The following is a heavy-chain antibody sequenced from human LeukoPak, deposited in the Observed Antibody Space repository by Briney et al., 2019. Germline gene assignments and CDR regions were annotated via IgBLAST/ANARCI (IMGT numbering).Heavy chain of an antibody. CDR3: ARARRWNAAVEGWWFDP. J-gene: IGHJ5*02. Sequence: SETLSLTCAIYGGSFSDHYWSWTRQSPGKGLEWIGEIYHSGTTNYNPSLKSRVTISVDTSKNQFSLKLSSVTAADTAVYYCARARRWNAAVEGWWFDPWGQGTLVTVSS. CDR2: IYHSGTT. CDR1: GGSFSDHY. V-gene: IGHV4-34*01. D-gene: IGHD1-1*01.